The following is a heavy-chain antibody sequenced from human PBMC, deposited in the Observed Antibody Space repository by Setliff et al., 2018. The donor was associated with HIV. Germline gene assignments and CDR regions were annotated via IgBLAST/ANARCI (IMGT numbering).Heavy chain of an antibody. D-gene: IGHD1-7*01. J-gene: IGHJ3*01. CDR2: VDYSGDA. Sequence: PSETLSLTCSVSGATIHYHYWSWTRQPPGKGLEWIGYVDYSGDAEYNPSLQSRVTISRDPSKNQVSLRLNSATAADTAVYYCTRGPGGTVPKPVEAFDVWGQGALVTVSS. CDR3: TRGPGGTVPKPVEAFDV. CDR1: GATIHYHY. V-gene: IGHV4-59*11.